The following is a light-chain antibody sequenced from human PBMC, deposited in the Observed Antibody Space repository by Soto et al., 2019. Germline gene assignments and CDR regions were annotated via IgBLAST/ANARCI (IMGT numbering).Light chain of an antibody. V-gene: IGKV1-6*01. CDR3: LQNHNYPRT. CDR1: QDISDD. J-gene: IGKJ1*01. Sequence: AIQMTQSPSSLSASVGYRVTITCRASQDISDDVGWYQQTPGKAPKLLISGASRLQSGVPSRFGGSGSGAAFPLTLTSRRPEDSATYYCLQNHNYPRTFGQGTKVEI. CDR2: GAS.